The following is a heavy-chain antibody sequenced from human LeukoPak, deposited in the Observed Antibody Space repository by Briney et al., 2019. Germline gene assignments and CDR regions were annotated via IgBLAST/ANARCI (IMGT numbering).Heavy chain of an antibody. J-gene: IGHJ4*02. D-gene: IGHD6-6*01. CDR3: ARGYSSSSFHFDY. Sequence: SETLSLTCAVSGYSISSGYYWGWIRQPPGKGLEWIGSLYHSGNTYHNPSLKSRVTISEDSSKNQFSLKLRSVTVADTAVYYCARGYSSSSFHFDYWGQGTLVTVSS. CDR2: LYHSGNT. V-gene: IGHV4-38-2*01. CDR1: GYSISSGYY.